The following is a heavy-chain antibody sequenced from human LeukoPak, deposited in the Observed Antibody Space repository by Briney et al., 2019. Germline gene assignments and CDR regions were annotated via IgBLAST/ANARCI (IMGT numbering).Heavy chain of an antibody. CDR3: AKGRREQWLVPLDY. CDR1: GFTFSSYA. J-gene: IGHJ4*02. CDR2: ISGSGGST. Sequence: GGSLRLSCAASGFTFSSYAMSWVRQAPGKGLEWVSAISGSGGSTYYADSVKGRFTISRDNSKNTLYLQMNSLRAEDTAVYYCAKGRREQWLVPLDYWGQGTRVTVSS. V-gene: IGHV3-23*01. D-gene: IGHD6-19*01.